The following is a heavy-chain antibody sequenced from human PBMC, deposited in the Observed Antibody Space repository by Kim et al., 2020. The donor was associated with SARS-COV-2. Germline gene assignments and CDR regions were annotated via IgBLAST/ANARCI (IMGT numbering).Heavy chain of an antibody. CDR1: GFTFDDCA. V-gene: IGHV3-9*01. Sequence: GGSLRLSCAASGFTFDDCAMHWGRQAPGTGQEWVSGSSWNSGGISYADSVKGRCTISRDNAKNSLYLQMNSLRAEDTALYYCAKDTFGGGYSCGDYSYYGMDAWGQGTPVTVSS. J-gene: IGHJ6*02. CDR2: SSWNSGGI. CDR3: AKDTFGGGYSCGDYSYYGMDA. D-gene: IGHD5-18*01.